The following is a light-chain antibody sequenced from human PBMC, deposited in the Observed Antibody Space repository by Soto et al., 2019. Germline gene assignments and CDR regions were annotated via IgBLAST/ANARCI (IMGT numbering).Light chain of an antibody. CDR3: QQYSDWPLT. V-gene: IGKV3D-15*01. J-gene: IGKJ4*01. Sequence: EVVMTQSPATLSVSPGERATLSCRASQSVSSSLAWYQQKPGQAPRLLIYGASTRATGIPARFSGSGLGTYFTLTISSLQSEDFAIYYCQQYSDWPLTFGGGTKVEIK. CDR1: QSVSSS. CDR2: GAS.